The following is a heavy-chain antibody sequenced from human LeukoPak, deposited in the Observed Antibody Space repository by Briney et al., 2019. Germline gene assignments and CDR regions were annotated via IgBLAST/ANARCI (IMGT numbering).Heavy chain of an antibody. Sequence: ASVKVSCKASGYTFTGYYMHWVRQAPGQGLEWMGWINPNSGGTNYAQKFQGWVTMTRDTSISTAYMELSRLRSDDTAVYYCGREEGDGCSGGRCYSSYVGEYFPPWGQGTLGTGSS. D-gene: IGHD2-15*01. CDR3: GREEGDGCSGGRCYSSYVGEYFPP. CDR2: INPNSGGT. J-gene: IGHJ1*01. V-gene: IGHV1-2*04. CDR1: GYTFTGYY.